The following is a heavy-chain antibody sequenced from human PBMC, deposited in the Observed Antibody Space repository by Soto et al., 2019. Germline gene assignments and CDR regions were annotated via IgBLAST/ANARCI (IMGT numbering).Heavy chain of an antibody. D-gene: IGHD2-2*01. Sequence: QLQLQESGPGLVKPSETMSLTCTVSGGSLSSSSYYWGWIRQPPGKGMEWIGSIYYSGSTYYNPSLKSRVTRSVYTSKNQCSLKRSSVTAADTAVYYCAFTDIVVVPAAILDYWGQGTLVTVSS. CDR3: AFTDIVVVPAAILDY. CDR1: GGSLSSSSYY. CDR2: IYYSGST. J-gene: IGHJ4*02. V-gene: IGHV4-39*01.